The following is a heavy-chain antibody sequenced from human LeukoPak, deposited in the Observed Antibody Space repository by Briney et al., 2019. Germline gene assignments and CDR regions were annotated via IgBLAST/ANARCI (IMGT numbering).Heavy chain of an antibody. CDR2: ISGSGTSS. Sequence: GGSLRLSCAATGFTFSRYGMSWVRQAPGKGLEWVSLISGSGTSSKYADSVKGRFTISRDNSKNTLFLQMNSLRADDTAVYYCAKDQYDSSGPYDCWGQGTLVTVSS. V-gene: IGHV3-23*01. CDR1: GFTFSRYG. J-gene: IGHJ4*02. D-gene: IGHD3-22*01. CDR3: AKDQYDSSGPYDC.